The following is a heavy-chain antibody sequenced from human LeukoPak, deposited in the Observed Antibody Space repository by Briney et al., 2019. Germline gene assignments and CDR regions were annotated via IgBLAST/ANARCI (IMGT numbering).Heavy chain of an antibody. V-gene: IGHV6-1*01. D-gene: IGHD1-1*01. CDR1: GDTVSSNSAA. Sequence: PSQTLSLTCTISGDTVSSNSAAWNWIRQSPSRGLEWLGRTYYRSNWYHDYAASVKSRMTIKPDTPKNQSSLQMNSVTPEDTAVYYCARGGGRTGSTVSWFDPWGQGTLVTVSS. CDR3: ARGGGRTGSTVSWFDP. CDR2: TYYRSNWYH. J-gene: IGHJ5*02.